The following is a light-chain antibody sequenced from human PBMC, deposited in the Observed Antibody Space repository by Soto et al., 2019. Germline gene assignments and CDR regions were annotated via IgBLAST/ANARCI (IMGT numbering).Light chain of an antibody. V-gene: IGKV1-5*01. J-gene: IGKJ2*01. CDR3: QHYNSYSYT. CDR2: DAS. CDR1: QGISSW. Sequence: DIQMTQSPSTLSASVGDRVTITCRASQGISSWLAWFQQKPGKAPKLLIYDASSLESGVPSRFSGSGSGTEFTLTISSLQPDDFATYYCQHYNSYSYTFGQGTKLEIK.